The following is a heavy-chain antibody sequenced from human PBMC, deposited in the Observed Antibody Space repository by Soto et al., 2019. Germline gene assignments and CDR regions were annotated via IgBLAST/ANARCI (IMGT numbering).Heavy chain of an antibody. CDR1: GGSFSGYY. CDR3: ARKFPRRRGQQLAGCTGLYFDY. V-gene: IGHV4-34*01. Sequence: SETLSLTCAVYGGSFSGYYWSWIRQPPGKGLEWIGEINHSGSTNYNPSLKSRVTISVDTSKNQFSLKLSSVTAADTAVYYCARKFPRRRGQQLAGCTGLYFDYWGQGTLVTVSS. D-gene: IGHD6-13*01. CDR2: INHSGST. J-gene: IGHJ4*02.